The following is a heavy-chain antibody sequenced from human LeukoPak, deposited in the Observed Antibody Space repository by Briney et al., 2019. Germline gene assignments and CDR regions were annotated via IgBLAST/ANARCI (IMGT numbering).Heavy chain of an antibody. Sequence: QPGRSLRLSCAVSGFSFSSYAMHWDRQAPGKGLEWVAVIWYDGSNKYYTDSVKGRFTISRDNSKNTVYLQMNSLRAEDTAEYFCARGSKTAGGTLDYWGQGTLVTVSS. V-gene: IGHV3-33*01. CDR1: GFSFSSYA. J-gene: IGHJ4*02. D-gene: IGHD6-13*01. CDR3: ARGSKTAGGTLDY. CDR2: IWYDGSNK.